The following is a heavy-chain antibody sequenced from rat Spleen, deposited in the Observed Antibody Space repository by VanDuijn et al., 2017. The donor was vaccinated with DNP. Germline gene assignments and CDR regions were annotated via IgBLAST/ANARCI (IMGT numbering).Heavy chain of an antibody. J-gene: IGHJ2*01. CDR3: ARHEYYHGSFDY. Sequence: EVQLVESGGGLVQPGRSLKSSCAASGFNFSNYDMAWVRQAPTKGLEWVASISVSGGNTYYRDSVKGRCAVSRDNAKTTLYLQMDSLRSEDTATYYCARHEYYHGSFDYWGQGVMVAVSS. CDR2: ISVSGGNT. D-gene: IGHD1-12*01. V-gene: IGHV5-25*01. CDR1: GFNFSNYD.